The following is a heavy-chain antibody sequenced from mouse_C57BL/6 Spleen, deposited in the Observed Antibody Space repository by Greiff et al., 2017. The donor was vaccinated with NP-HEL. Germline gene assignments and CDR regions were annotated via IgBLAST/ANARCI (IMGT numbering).Heavy chain of an antibody. CDR2: IYPGDGDT. V-gene: IGHV1-80*01. CDR3: ASPAQGSWFAY. Sequence: QVQLKESGAELVKPGASVKISCKASGYAFSSYWMNWVKQRPGKGLEWIGQIYPGDGDTNYNVKFKGKATPTADKSSSTAYMQLSSLTSEDSAVYFCASPAQGSWFAYWGQGTLVTVSA. D-gene: IGHD3-2*02. CDR1: GYAFSSYW. J-gene: IGHJ3*01.